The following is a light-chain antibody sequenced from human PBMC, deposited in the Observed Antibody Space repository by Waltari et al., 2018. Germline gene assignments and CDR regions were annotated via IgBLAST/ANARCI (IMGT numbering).Light chain of an antibody. CDR3: QQHGTSPFT. Sequence: EFVLTQSPGTLPLSPGERSLLSCRASLSVSSSYLAWYQQKPGQAPRLLISGASSRATGIPDRISGSGSGTDFTLTLNSLEPEDFAVYYCQQHGTSPFTFGQGTKVEIK. CDR2: GAS. V-gene: IGKV3-20*01. J-gene: IGKJ2*01. CDR1: LSVSSSY.